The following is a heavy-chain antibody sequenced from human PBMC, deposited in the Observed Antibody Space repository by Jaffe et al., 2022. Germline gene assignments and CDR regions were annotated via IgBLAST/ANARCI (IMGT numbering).Heavy chain of an antibody. J-gene: IGHJ5*02. V-gene: IGHV3-23*01. CDR2: ISGSGGST. D-gene: IGHD2-15*01. Sequence: EVQLLESGGGLVQPGGSLRLSCAASGFTFSSYAMSWVRQAPGKGLEWVSAISGSGGSTYYADSVKGRFTISRDNSKNTLYLQMNSLRAEDTAVYYCAKGDCSGGSCYSWWFDPWGQGTLVTVSS. CDR3: AKGDCSGGSCYSWWFDP. CDR1: GFTFSSYA.